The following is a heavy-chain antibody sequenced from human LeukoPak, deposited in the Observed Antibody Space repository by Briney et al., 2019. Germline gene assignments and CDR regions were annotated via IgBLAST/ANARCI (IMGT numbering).Heavy chain of an antibody. CDR1: GFTFSSYG. V-gene: IGHV3-30*03. CDR3: AAPAAGPRAEYSQH. CDR2: ISYDGSNK. Sequence: PGGSLRLSCAASGFTFSSYGMHWVRQAPGKGLEWVAVISYDGSNKYFADSVKGRFPISRDNSKNTLFLQMNSLRAEDTAVYYCAAPAAGPRAEYSQHWGQGTLVTVSP. J-gene: IGHJ1*01. D-gene: IGHD6-13*01.